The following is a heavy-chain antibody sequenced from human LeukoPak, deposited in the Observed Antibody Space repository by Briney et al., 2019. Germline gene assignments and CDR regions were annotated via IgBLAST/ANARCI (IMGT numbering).Heavy chain of an antibody. CDR2: ISAYNGNT. CDR1: GYTFTSYG. D-gene: IGHD4-17*01. J-gene: IGHJ1*01. Sequence: ASVKVSCKASGYTFTSYGISWVRQAPGQGLEWMGWISAYNGNTNYAQKLQGRVTMTTDTSTSTAYMELRSLRSDDTAVYYCARDEFSHDYGDERYFQHWGQGTLVTVSS. V-gene: IGHV1-18*01. CDR3: ARDEFSHDYGDERYFQH.